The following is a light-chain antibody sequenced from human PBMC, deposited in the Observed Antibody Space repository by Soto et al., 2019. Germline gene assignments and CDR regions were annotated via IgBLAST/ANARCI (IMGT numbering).Light chain of an antibody. CDR1: QSISSW. CDR3: QQYNSYS. CDR2: HAS. V-gene: IGKV1-5*01. Sequence: DIQMTQSPSTLSASVGDRVTITCRATQSISSWLAWYQQKPGTAPKLLIYHASILETAVPSRFSGNGSGTEFTLTISSLQPGDFATYDCQQYNSYSFGQGSRVEIK. J-gene: IGKJ1*01.